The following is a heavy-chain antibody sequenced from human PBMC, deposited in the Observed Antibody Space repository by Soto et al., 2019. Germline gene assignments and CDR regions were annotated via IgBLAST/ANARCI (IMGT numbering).Heavy chain of an antibody. CDR1: GFTFSTYG. J-gene: IGHJ3*02. CDR3: AKESYYDSSDYNAFDI. V-gene: IGHV3-30*18. D-gene: IGHD3-22*01. CDR2: ISYDGSDK. Sequence: PGGSLRLSCAASGFTFSTYGMHWVRQAPGKGLEWVAVISYDGSDKYYADSVKGRFTISRDSSKNMLYLQMNSLRAEDTAIYYCAKESYYDSSDYNAFDIWGQGKMVTVSS.